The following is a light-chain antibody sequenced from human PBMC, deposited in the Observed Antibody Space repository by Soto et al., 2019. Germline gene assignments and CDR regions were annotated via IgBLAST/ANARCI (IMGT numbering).Light chain of an antibody. CDR1: SSDVSGYNY. V-gene: IGLV2-14*01. CDR3: SSYTSSSPLYV. J-gene: IGLJ1*01. Sequence: QSALTQPASVSGSPGQSITISCTGTSSDVSGYNYVSWYQQHPGKAPKLMIYDVSNRPSGVSNRFSGSKSGNTASLTISGLQAEDEADYYCSSYTSSSPLYVFGTGTKVTVL. CDR2: DVS.